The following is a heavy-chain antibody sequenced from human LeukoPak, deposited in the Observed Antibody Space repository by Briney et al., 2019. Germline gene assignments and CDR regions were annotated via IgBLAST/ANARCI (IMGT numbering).Heavy chain of an antibody. CDR2: ISAYNGNT. J-gene: IGHJ4*02. Sequence: ASVKVSCKASGYTFTSYGISWVRQAPGQGLEWMGWISAYNGNTNYAQKLQGRVTMTTDTSTSTAYMELRSLRSDDTAVYYCARDKRGKGSYRGTFDYWGQGTLVTVSS. V-gene: IGHV1-18*01. D-gene: IGHD3-16*02. CDR3: ARDKRGKGSYRGTFDY. CDR1: GYTFTSYG.